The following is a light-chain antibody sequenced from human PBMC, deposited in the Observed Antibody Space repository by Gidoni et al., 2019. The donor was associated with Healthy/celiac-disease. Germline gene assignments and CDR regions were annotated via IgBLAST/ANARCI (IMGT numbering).Light chain of an antibody. CDR3: QAWDSSIV. CDR2: QDS. CDR1: KLGDKY. Sequence: SHELTQPPPVSVSPGQTSSITCSGDKLGDKYACWYQQKPGQSPVLVIYQDSKRPSGIPGRFSGSNSGNTATLTISGTQAMDEADYYCQAWDSSIVFGGGTKLTVL. J-gene: IGLJ2*01. V-gene: IGLV3-1*01.